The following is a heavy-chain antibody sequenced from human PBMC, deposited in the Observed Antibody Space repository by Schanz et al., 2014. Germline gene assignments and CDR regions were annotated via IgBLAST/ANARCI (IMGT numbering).Heavy chain of an antibody. CDR3: AKDRQTTVNRVGYYYGMDV. CDR2: INNDGTGT. J-gene: IGHJ6*02. D-gene: IGHD4-4*01. CDR1: GFTFSRYG. V-gene: IGHV3-74*01. Sequence: VQMVESGGGVVQPGGSLRLSCVASGFTFSRYGMHWVRQAPGKGLVWVSRINNDGTGTTYADSVEGRFTISRDDAKNSLYLQMNSLRAEDTALYYCAKDRQTTVNRVGYYYGMDVWGQGTTVTVSS.